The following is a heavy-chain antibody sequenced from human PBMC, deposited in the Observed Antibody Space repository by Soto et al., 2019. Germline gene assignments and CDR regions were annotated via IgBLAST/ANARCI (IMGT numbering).Heavy chain of an antibody. D-gene: IGHD2-15*01. V-gene: IGHV1-69*12. Sequence: QVQLVQSGAEVKKPGSSVKVSCKASGGTFSNYAISWVRQAPGQGLEWMGGIIPIFGTANYAQKFQGRVTITVDESTSTAYMELSSLRSEDTAVYYCARPLTPYCSGGRCYSGLDYWGQGTLVTVSS. CDR3: ARPLTPYCSGGRCYSGLDY. CDR1: GGTFSNYA. CDR2: IIPIFGTA. J-gene: IGHJ4*02.